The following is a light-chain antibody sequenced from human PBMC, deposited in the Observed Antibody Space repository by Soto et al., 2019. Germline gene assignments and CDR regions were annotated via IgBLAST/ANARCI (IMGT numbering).Light chain of an antibody. CDR1: QSVSSSY. V-gene: IGKV3D-7*01. Sequence: PGERVTLSCRASQSVSSSYLTWYQQKPGQAPRLLIYGASTRATSIPARFSGSGSGTDFTLTIGSLQPEDFATYYCQHYNSYSEAFGQGTKVDIK. J-gene: IGKJ1*01. CDR2: GAS. CDR3: QHYNSYSEA.